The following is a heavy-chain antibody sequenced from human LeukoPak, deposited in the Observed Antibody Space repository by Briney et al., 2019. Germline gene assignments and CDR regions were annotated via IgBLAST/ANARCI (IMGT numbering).Heavy chain of an antibody. Sequence: PGGSLRLSCAASGFTFSSYAMSWVRQAPGKGLEWVSAISGSGGSTYYADSVKGRFTISRDSSKNTLYLQMNSLRAEDTAVYYCAKDLRSPIGYCSSTSCREDYWGQGTLVTVSS. CDR3: AKDLRSPIGYCSSTSCREDY. V-gene: IGHV3-23*01. CDR2: ISGSGGST. J-gene: IGHJ4*02. D-gene: IGHD2-2*01. CDR1: GFTFSSYA.